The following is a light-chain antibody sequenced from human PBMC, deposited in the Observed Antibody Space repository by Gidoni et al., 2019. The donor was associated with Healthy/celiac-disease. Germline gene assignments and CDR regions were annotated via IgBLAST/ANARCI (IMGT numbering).Light chain of an antibody. CDR3: QQSYSTFMCS. J-gene: IGKJ2*04. V-gene: IGKV1-39*01. CDR1: QSISSY. Sequence: IQMTQSPSSLSASVGDRVTITCRASQSISSYLNWYQQKPGTAPKLLIYAASSLQSGVSSRFSGSGSGTDFTLTISSLQPEDFATYYCQQSYSTFMCSFGQGTKLEIK. CDR2: AAS.